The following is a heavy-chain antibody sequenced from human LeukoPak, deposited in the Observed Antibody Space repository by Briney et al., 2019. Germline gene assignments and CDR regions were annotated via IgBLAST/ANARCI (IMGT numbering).Heavy chain of an antibody. V-gene: IGHV3-15*01. CDR2: LKSKTDGETS. J-gene: IGHJ4*02. Sequence: PGGSLRLSCEASGITFSDAWMSWVRQVPGKGLEWIALLKSKTDGETSDYAAPVKGRFTVSRNDAENTLLLQMDILKIDDTAVYYCIANLDYWGQGTLVTVSS. D-gene: IGHD1-1*01. CDR3: IANLDY. CDR1: GITFSDAW.